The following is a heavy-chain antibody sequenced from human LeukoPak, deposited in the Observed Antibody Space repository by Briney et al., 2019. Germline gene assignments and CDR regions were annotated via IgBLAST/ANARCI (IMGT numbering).Heavy chain of an antibody. Sequence: PGGSLRLSCAASGFTFSSYGMSWIRQAPGKGLEWVSYISSSGSTIYYADSVKGRFTISRDNAKNSLYLQMNSLRAEDTAVYYCARVIRGYYDSSGYYYYFDYWGQGTLVTVSS. J-gene: IGHJ4*02. D-gene: IGHD3-22*01. CDR1: GFTFSSYG. CDR2: ISSSGSTI. CDR3: ARVIRGYYDSSGYYYYFDY. V-gene: IGHV3-48*04.